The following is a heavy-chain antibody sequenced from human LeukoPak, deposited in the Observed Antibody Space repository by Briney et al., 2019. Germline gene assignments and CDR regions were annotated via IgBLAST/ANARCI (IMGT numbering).Heavy chain of an antibody. CDR2: IYYSGST. V-gene: IGHV4-31*03. Sequence: PSETLSLTCTVSGGSISIGGYYWSWIRQHPGKGLEWIGYIYYSGSTYYNPSLKSRVTISVDTSKNQFSLKLSSVTAADTAVYYCATVGRSSYYYDSSGYYSLDYWGQGTLVTVSS. D-gene: IGHD3-22*01. CDR3: ATVGRSSYYYDSSGYYSLDY. J-gene: IGHJ4*02. CDR1: GGSISIGGYY.